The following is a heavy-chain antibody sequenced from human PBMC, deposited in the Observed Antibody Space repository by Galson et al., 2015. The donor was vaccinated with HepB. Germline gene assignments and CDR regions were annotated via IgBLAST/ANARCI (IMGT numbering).Heavy chain of an antibody. V-gene: IGHV1-2*02. CDR1: GYTFSAKS. CDR2: INPKSAGT. J-gene: IGHJ4*02. CDR3: ARASSGTVEFDY. Sequence: SVKVSCKASGYTFSAKSIHWVRQAPGEGLEWMGWINPKSAGTNYAQKFRDRVSMTGDTSTDTAFLDLRSLTSNDTAVYFCARASSGTVEFDYWGQGTQVTVSS. D-gene: IGHD2-8*02.